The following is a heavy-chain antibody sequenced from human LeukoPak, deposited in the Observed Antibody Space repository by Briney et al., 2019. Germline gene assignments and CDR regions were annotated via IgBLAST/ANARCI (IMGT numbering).Heavy chain of an antibody. CDR2: IYYSGST. J-gene: IGHJ4*02. V-gene: IGHV4-59*01. CDR1: GGSISSYY. D-gene: IGHD6-19*01. CDR3: ARGSSSGWYDY. Sequence: ASETLSLTCTVSGGSISSYYWSWIRQPPGKGLEWIGYIYYSGSTNYNPSLKSRVTISVDTSKNQFSLKLSSVTAADTAVYYCARGSSSGWYDYWGQGTLVTVSS.